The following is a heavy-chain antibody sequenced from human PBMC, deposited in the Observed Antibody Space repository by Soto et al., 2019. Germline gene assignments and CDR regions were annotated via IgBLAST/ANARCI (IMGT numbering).Heavy chain of an antibody. Sequence: QVQLQESGPGLVKPSQTLSLTCTVSGGSTSSGAYYWGWIRQHSGKGLEWIGYMHYSGSAYYNPSLKSRVTISVDTSMNQFSLNLRSVTAADTAMYYCARNFFDISGYSNWFDSWGQGTRVTVSS. CDR1: GGSTSSGAYY. V-gene: IGHV4-31*03. J-gene: IGHJ5*01. CDR3: ARNFFDISGYSNWFDS. CDR2: MHYSGSA. D-gene: IGHD3-22*01.